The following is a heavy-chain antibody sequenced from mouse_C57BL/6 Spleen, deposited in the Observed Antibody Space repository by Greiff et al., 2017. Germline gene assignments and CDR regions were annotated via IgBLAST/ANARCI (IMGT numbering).Heavy chain of an antibody. CDR1: GYTFTSYW. V-gene: IGHV1-64*01. D-gene: IGHD1-1*01. CDR2: IHPNSGST. Sequence: QVQLQQPGAELVKPGASVKLSCKASGYTFTSYWMHWVKQRPGQGLEWIGMIHPNSGSTNYNEKFKSKAILTVDKSSSTAYMQLSSLTSEDSAVYYCARDGSSYFDVWGTGTTVTVSS. J-gene: IGHJ1*03. CDR3: ARDGSSYFDV.